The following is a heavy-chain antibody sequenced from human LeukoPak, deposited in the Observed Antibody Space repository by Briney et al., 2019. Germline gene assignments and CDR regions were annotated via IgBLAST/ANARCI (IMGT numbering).Heavy chain of an antibody. Sequence: GVSLRLSCGASGFTFSTYIMNRVRQPRGKGLEGVSSVSSRGSHMFYAESVKRRFTISRDAANNSLYLHKHSLRSEDTAMYYCVRGLAARPGYHYDYWGQGTLVTVSS. D-gene: IGHD6-6*01. V-gene: IGHV3-21*01. CDR2: VSSRGSHM. CDR1: GFTFSTYI. J-gene: IGHJ4*01. CDR3: VRGLAARPGYHYDY.